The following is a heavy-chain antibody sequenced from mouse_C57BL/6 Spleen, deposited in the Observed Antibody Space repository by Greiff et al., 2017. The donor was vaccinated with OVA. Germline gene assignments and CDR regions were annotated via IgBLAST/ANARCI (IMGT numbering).Heavy chain of an antibody. J-gene: IGHJ2*01. CDR2: INYDGSST. Sequence: EVMLVESEGGLVQPGSSMKLSCTASGFTFSDYYMAWVRQVPEKGLEWVANINYDGSSTYYLDSLKSRFIISRDNAKNILYLQMSSLKSEDTATYYCARDMDYAYFDYWGQGTTLTVSS. CDR3: ARDMDYAYFDY. CDR1: GFTFSDYY. D-gene: IGHD2-4*01. V-gene: IGHV5-16*01.